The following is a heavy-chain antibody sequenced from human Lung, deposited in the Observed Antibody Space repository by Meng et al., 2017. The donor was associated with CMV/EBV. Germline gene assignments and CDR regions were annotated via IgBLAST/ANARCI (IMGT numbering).Heavy chain of an antibody. CDR2: IRSKTNSYAT. J-gene: IGHJ2*01. D-gene: IGHD4-11*01. Sequence: SCWYSFSGFGMHQVRGACVEGLEWVGRIRSKTNSYATAYAASVIGRFTISRDDSKNTAYLRMNSLKTEDTAVYYCTKYSPLPWYFDLWGRGTLVTVSS. CDR1: WYSFSGFG. CDR3: TKYSPLPWYFDL. V-gene: IGHV3-73*01.